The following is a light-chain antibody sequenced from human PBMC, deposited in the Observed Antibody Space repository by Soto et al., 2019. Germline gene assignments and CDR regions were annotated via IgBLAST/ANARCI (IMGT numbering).Light chain of an antibody. Sequence: DIQMTQSPSTLSASVGDRVTVTCRASQSVSSWLAWYHQRPGKAPKLLIYKASTLGSGVPSRFSGSGSETEVTLTISSLQPDDLGTYYCQQYNTYPRTFGQGTTVEIK. CDR2: KAS. V-gene: IGKV1-5*03. CDR3: QQYNTYPRT. J-gene: IGKJ1*01. CDR1: QSVSSW.